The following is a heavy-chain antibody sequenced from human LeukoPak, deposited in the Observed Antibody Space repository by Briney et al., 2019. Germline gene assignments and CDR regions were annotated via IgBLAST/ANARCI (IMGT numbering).Heavy chain of an antibody. J-gene: IGHJ4*02. Sequence: GASVKVSCEASGYTFTGYYMHWVRQAPGQGLEWMGWINPNSGGTNYAQKFQGRVTMTRDTSISTAYMELSRLRSDDTAVYYCARSDLVIVVVPAAPDYWGQGTLVTVSS. CDR2: INPNSGGT. CDR1: GYTFTGYY. CDR3: ARSDLVIVVVPAAPDY. D-gene: IGHD2-2*01. V-gene: IGHV1-2*02.